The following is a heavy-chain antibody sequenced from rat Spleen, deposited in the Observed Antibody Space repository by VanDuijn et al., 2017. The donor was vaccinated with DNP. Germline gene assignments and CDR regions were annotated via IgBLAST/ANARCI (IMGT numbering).Heavy chain of an antibody. CDR2: VNSAGKT. CDR3: ARWPGYNPPYAMDA. D-gene: IGHD1-4*01. V-gene: IGHV3-3*01. CDR1: GYSISSSYR. J-gene: IGHJ4*01. Sequence: EVQLQESGPGLVKPSQSHSLTCSVTGYSISSSYRWNWIRKFPGNKLEWMGSVNSAGKTNYNPSLKSRISITRDTSKNQFFLQVNSVTTEDTATYYCARWPGYNPPYAMDAWGQGTSVTVSS.